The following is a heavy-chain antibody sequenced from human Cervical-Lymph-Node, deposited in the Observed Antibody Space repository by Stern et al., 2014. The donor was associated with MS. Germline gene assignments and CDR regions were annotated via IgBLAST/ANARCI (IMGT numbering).Heavy chain of an antibody. D-gene: IGHD4-17*01. CDR3: ATNTVTTYWYFDL. Sequence: VQLVESGAEVKKPGSSVKVSCKASGGTFNSHAVSWVRQAPGQGLDWVGGIIPIFGSANYAQKFQGRVTITADESTSTAYMELSSLRSDDTAMYYCATNTVTTYWYFDLWGRGTLVTVSS. CDR1: GGTFNSHA. CDR2: IIPIFGSA. V-gene: IGHV1-69*01. J-gene: IGHJ2*01.